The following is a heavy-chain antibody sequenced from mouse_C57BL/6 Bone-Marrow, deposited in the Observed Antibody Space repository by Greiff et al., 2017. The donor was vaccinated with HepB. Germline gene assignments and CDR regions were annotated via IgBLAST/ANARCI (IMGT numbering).Heavy chain of an antibody. CDR2: IYPGDGDT. CDR1: GYAFSSYW. V-gene: IGHV1-80*01. Sequence: LVESGAELVKPGASVKISCKASGYAFSSYWMNWVKQRPGKGLEWIGQIYPGDGDTNYNGKFKGKATLTADKSSSTAYMQLSSLTSEDSAVYFCARFEYYAMDYWGQGTSVTVSS. J-gene: IGHJ4*01. CDR3: ARFEYYAMDY.